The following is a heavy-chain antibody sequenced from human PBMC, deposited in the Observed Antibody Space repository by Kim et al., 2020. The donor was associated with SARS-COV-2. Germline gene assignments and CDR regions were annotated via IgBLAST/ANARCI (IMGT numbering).Heavy chain of an antibody. D-gene: IGHD6-19*01. CDR3: AKAYPGWYLKGFFDY. Sequence: GGSLRLSCAASGFTFDDYAMHWVRQAPGKGLEWVSGISWNSGSIGYADSVKGRFTISRDNAKNSLYLQMNSLRAEDTALYYCAKAYPGWYLKGFFDYWGQGTLVTVSS. CDR2: ISWNSGSI. V-gene: IGHV3-9*01. CDR1: GFTFDDYA. J-gene: IGHJ4*02.